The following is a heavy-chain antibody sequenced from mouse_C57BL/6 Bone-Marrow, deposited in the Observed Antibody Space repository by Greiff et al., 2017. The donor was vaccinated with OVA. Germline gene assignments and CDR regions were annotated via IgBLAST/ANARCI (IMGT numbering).Heavy chain of an antibody. CDR1: GFTFSDYG. CDR2: ISSGSSTI. V-gene: IGHV5-17*01. J-gene: IGHJ1*03. Sequence: EVQVVESGGGLVKPGGSLKPSCAASGFTFSDYGMHWVRQAPEKGLEWVAYISSGSSTIYYADTVKGRFTISRDNAKNTMFLQMTDLRSEDTAMYDCARINYWYFDVWGTGTTVTVSS. CDR3: ARINYWYFDV.